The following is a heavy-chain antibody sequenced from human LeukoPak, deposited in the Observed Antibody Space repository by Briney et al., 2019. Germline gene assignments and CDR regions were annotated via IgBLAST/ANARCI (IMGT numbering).Heavy chain of an antibody. CDR2: ISSSGSTI. CDR1: GFTFRDYY. CDR3: ARGIFGVVIIDHYFDY. Sequence: GGSLRLSCAASGFTFRDYYMSWIRQAPGKGLEWVSYISSSGSTIYYADSVKGRFTISRDNAKNSLYLQMNSLRAEDTAVYYCARGIFGVVIIDHYFDYWGQGTLVTVSS. J-gene: IGHJ4*02. V-gene: IGHV3-11*04. D-gene: IGHD3-3*01.